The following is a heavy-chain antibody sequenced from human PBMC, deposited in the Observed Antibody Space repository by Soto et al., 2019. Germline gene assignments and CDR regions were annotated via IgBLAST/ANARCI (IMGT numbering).Heavy chain of an antibody. J-gene: IGHJ4*02. D-gene: IGHD3-3*01. V-gene: IGHV4-59*11. CDR2: MYNSGST. CDR1: GGSINSHY. Sequence: SETLSLTCTVSGGSINSHYWSWIRQTPGRGLEWIAYMYNSGSTDYNPALESRLTISVDTSKNQFSLKLSSVTAADTAVCYCARGPNYDQWSPIDYWGQGTLVTVSS. CDR3: ARGPNYDQWSPIDY.